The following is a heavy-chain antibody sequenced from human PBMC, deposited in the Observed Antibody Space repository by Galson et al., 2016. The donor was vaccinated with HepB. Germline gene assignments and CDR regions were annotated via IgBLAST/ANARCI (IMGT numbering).Heavy chain of an antibody. J-gene: IGHJ4*01. Sequence: WIRQTPGRGLEWIGEINQSGRTNYNPSLRSRVTISVDTSKNQFSLRLTSVTAADTAGYYCAVTAYGDPIFDYRGHRTLATVSS. CDR3: AVTAYGDPIFDY. CDR2: INQSGRT. V-gene: IGHV4-34*01. D-gene: IGHD4-17*01.